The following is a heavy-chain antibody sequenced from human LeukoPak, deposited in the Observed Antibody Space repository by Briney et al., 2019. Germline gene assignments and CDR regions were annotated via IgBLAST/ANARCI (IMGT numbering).Heavy chain of an antibody. CDR3: AREVIGGNSA. V-gene: IGHV3-21*01. D-gene: IGHD2-15*01. CDR1: GFSFSSYE. CDR2: ISSSGSYI. J-gene: IGHJ4*02. Sequence: PGGSLRLSCAASGFSFSSYEMNWVRQAPGKGLEWVSSISSSGSYIYYSDSVKGRFTISKNDAKMSLYLQMNRLRDEDTAVYYCAREVIGGNSAWGQGTLVTVSS.